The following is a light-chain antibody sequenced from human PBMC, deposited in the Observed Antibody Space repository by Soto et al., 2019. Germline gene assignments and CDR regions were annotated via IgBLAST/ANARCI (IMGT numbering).Light chain of an antibody. V-gene: IGKV1-8*01. J-gene: IGKJ1*01. CDR3: QQYYSYPRT. CDR1: QGISSY. Sequence: AIRMTQSPSSFSASTGDRVTITCRASQGISSYLAWYQQKPGKAPKLLIYAASTLQSGVPSRFSGSGSWKDFTLTISCLQSEDFATYYCQQYYSYPRTFGQGTKVEI. CDR2: AAS.